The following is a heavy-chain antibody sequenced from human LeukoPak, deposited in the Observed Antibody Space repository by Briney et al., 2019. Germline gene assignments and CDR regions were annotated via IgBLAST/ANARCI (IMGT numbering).Heavy chain of an antibody. CDR1: GYSFNSQG. D-gene: IGHD5-24*01. V-gene: IGHV7-4-1*02. CDR2: INTHSGNP. Sequence: ASVKVSCKASGYSFNSQGMNWVRQVPGQGLEWMGWINTHSGNPTYAQGFTGRFVFSLDASASTAYLQISSLKAEDTAIYYCAKEILRSDLWGQGTMVTVSS. CDR3: AKEILRSDL. J-gene: IGHJ3*01.